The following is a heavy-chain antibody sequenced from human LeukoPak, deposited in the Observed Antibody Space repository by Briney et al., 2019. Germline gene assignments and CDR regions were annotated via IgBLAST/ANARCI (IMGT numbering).Heavy chain of an antibody. CDR2: INSDGSST. CDR1: GFTFSSYW. D-gene: IGHD2-2*01. Sequence: GGFLRLSCAASGFTFSSYWMHWVRQAPGKGLVWVSRINSDGSSTSYADSVKGRFTISRDNAKNTLYLQMNSLRAENTAVYYCARGYCSSTSCYAYYYYYMDVWGKGTTVTVSS. CDR3: ARGYCSSTSCYAYYYYYMDV. J-gene: IGHJ6*03. V-gene: IGHV3-74*01.